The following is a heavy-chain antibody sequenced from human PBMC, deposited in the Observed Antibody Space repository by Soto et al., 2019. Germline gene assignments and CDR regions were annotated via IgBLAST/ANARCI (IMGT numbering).Heavy chain of an antibody. D-gene: IGHD2-15*01. J-gene: IGHJ4*02. CDR3: ATDSGGSPFDY. CDR2: IWSNGNTK. CDR1: GFTFSRYG. Sequence: QVQLVESGGGVVQPGRSLRLPCAASGFTFSRYGMHWVRQAPGKGLEWVAVIWSNGNTKGYADSVKGRFTISRDNSKNTLSLEMNSLRADDTAVYYCATDSGGSPFDYWGQGTLVTVSS. V-gene: IGHV3-33*01.